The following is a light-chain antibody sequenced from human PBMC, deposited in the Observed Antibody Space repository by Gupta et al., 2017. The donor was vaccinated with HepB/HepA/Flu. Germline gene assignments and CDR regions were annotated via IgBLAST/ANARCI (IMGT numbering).Light chain of an antibody. CDR3: QQYDNLRGIT. Sequence: DLQMTQSPSSLSASVGDRVTITCQASQDISNYLNWYQQKPGKAPKLLIYDASNLETGVPSRFSGSGSGTDFTFTISSLQPEDIATYYCQQYDNLRGITFGPGTKVDIK. CDR1: QDISNY. J-gene: IGKJ3*01. V-gene: IGKV1-33*01. CDR2: DAS.